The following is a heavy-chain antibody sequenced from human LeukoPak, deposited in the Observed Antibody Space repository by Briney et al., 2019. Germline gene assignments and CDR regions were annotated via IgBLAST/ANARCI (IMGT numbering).Heavy chain of an antibody. CDR1: GFTFSSYS. D-gene: IGHD6-19*01. CDR3: AKELRIGSGCYDY. CDR2: ISNSGSTI. J-gene: IGHJ4*02. V-gene: IGHV3-48*01. Sequence: GGSLRLSCAASGFTFSSYSMNWVRQAPGKGLEWVSYISNSGSTIYYADSVKGRFTISRDNAKNSVYLQMDSLRAEDTAVYYCAKELRIGSGCYDYWGQGTLVTVSS.